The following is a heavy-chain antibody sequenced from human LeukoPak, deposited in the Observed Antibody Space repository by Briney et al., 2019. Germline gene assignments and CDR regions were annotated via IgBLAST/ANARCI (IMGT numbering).Heavy chain of an antibody. J-gene: IGHJ4*02. CDR2: IKSKTDGGTT. Sequence: GGSLGLSCAASGFTFSNAWMSWVRQAPGKGLEWVGRIKSKTDGGTTDYAAPVKGRFTISRDDSKNTLYLQMNSLKTEDTAVYYCTTAFSDDYGDYDDYWGQGTLVTVSS. CDR1: GFTFSNAW. D-gene: IGHD4-17*01. V-gene: IGHV3-15*01. CDR3: TTAFSDDYGDYDDY.